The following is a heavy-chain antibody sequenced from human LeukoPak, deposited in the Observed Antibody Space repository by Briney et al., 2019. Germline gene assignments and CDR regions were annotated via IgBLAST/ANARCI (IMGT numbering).Heavy chain of an antibody. D-gene: IGHD6-13*01. Sequence: ASVKVSCKASGYTFSGYYIHWVRQAPGQGLEWVGWINPNSGGTNYAQKFQGRVTMTRDTSITTSYMELSSLTSDDTAVYYCARASLVSAGTRFWGQGTLVTVSS. CDR3: ARASLVSAGTRF. V-gene: IGHV1-2*02. CDR1: GYTFSGYY. CDR2: INPNSGGT. J-gene: IGHJ4*02.